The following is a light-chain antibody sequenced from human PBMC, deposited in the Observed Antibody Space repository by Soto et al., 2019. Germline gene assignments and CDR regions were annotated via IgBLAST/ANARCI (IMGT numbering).Light chain of an antibody. CDR1: SSDVGGYNY. CDR2: DVT. V-gene: IGLV2-11*01. J-gene: IGLJ1*01. CDR3: CSYAGTFTIV. Sequence: QSVLTQPRSVSGSPGQSVTISCTGTSSDVGGYNYVSWYQQLPGKAPKLMIYDVTRRPSGVPDRFSGSKSGNTASLTISGLQAEDEADYYCCSYAGTFTIVFGTGTKVTGL.